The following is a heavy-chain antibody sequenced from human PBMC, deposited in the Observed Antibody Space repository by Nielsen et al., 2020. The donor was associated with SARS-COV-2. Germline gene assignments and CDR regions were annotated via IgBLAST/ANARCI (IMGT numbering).Heavy chain of an antibody. J-gene: IGHJ4*02. D-gene: IGHD3-3*01. CDR2: ISYDGSNK. CDR1: GFTFSSYA. V-gene: IGHV3-30*04. CDR3: AREHAFGVVISYDY. Sequence: GESLKLSCAGSGFTFSSYAMHWVRQAQGKGLEWVAGISYDGSNKYYADSVKGRFTISRDNSKKTLYLQINSLRAEDTAVYYCAREHAFGVVISYDYWAQGTLFTVSS.